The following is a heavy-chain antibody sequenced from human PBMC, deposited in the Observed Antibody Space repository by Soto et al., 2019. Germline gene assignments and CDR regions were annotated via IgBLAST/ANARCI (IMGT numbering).Heavy chain of an antibody. CDR3: ARTLANYYDSSGYDSGLFDP. Sequence: PSETLSLTCAVSGYSISSGYYWGWIRQPPGKGLEWIGSIYHSGSTYYNPSLKSRVTISLDTSKNQFSLKLSSVTAADTAVYYCARTLANYYDSSGYDSGLFDPWGQGTLVTVSS. J-gene: IGHJ5*02. CDR2: IYHSGST. CDR1: GYSISSGYY. D-gene: IGHD3-22*01. V-gene: IGHV4-38-2*01.